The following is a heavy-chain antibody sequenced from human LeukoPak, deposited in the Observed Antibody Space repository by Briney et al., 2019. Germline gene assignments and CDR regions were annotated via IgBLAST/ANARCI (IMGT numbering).Heavy chain of an antibody. CDR2: ISDWGGKT. V-gene: IGHV3-23*01. Sequence: GGSLRLSCAASGFTFSNFAMSWVRQAPGKGLEWVSTISDWGGKTYYADSVKGRFTISRDNAKNSLYLQMNSLRAEDTAVYYCARMNYGSGSLYYYYGMDVWGQGTTVTVSS. D-gene: IGHD3-10*01. CDR1: GFTFSNFA. J-gene: IGHJ6*02. CDR3: ARMNYGSGSLYYYYGMDV.